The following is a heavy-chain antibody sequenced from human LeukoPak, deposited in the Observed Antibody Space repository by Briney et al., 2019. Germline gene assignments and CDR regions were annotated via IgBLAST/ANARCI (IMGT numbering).Heavy chain of an antibody. J-gene: IGHJ4*02. CDR1: GGSMYNYY. CDR3: ARVRLSGVIDY. CDR2: IHYNGST. D-gene: IGHD2-15*01. Sequence: PSETLSLTCTVSGGSMYNYYWSWIRQPPVKGLEWIGHIHYNGSTNYNPSLESPATISIDMSKNQFSLNLSSVTAADTAVYYCARVRLSGVIDYWGQGTLVTVSS. V-gene: IGHV4-59*01.